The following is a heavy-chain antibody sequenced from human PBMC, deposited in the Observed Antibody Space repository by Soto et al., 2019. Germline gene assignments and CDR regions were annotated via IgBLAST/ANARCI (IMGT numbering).Heavy chain of an antibody. CDR3: ARDCSGGSCYDDY. Sequence: ASVKVSCKTSGYTFTAYGLAWLRQAPGQRPEWMGWVGTNNDNTNYAEKFQGRVTMTTDTSTATTYMELRSLRSDDTAVYYCARDCSGGSCYDDYWGQGTLVTVSS. J-gene: IGHJ4*02. D-gene: IGHD2-15*01. CDR1: GYTFTAYG. V-gene: IGHV1-18*01. CDR2: VGTNNDNT.